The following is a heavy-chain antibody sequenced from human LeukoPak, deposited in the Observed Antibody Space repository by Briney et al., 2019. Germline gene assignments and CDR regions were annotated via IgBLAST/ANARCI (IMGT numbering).Heavy chain of an antibody. CDR2: INPNSGAT. CDR1: GYTFGGYY. V-gene: IGHV1-2*02. D-gene: IGHD1-1*01. CDR3: ARVASTTRRHDAFDM. J-gene: IGHJ3*02. Sequence: ASVEVSCKTSGYTFGGYYIQWVRQAPGQGLEWMGWINPNSGATKYAQKFQGRVTLTRDTPISTAYMELSRLRSDDTAVYYCARVASTTRRHDAFDMWGQGTMVTVSS.